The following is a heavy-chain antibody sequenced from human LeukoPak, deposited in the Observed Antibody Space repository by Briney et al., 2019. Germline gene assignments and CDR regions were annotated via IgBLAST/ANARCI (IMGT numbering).Heavy chain of an antibody. CDR2: ISGSGGST. V-gene: IGHV3-23*01. Sequence: GGSLRLSCTASGFTFSNYAMSWVRQAPGKGLEWVSAISGSGGSTFNADSVKGRFTISRDNSKNPLYLQMNSLRAEDTAVYYCAKDVFELYDIYDHWGQGTLVTVSS. D-gene: IGHD3-9*01. CDR1: GFTFSNYA. J-gene: IGHJ4*02. CDR3: AKDVFELYDIYDH.